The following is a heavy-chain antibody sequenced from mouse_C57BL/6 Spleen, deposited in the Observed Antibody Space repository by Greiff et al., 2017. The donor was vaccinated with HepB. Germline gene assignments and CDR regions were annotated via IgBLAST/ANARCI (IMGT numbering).Heavy chain of an antibody. CDR2: IDPETGGT. J-gene: IGHJ3*01. CDR1: GYTFTDYE. V-gene: IGHV1-15*01. Sequence: QVQLQQSGAELVRPGASVTLSCKASGYTFTDYEMHWVKQTPVHGLEWIGAIDPETGGTAYNQKFKGKAILTADQSSSTAYMELRSLTSEDSAVYYCTSYYYGSSYRFAYWGQGTLVTVSA. CDR3: TSYYYGSSYRFAY. D-gene: IGHD1-1*01.